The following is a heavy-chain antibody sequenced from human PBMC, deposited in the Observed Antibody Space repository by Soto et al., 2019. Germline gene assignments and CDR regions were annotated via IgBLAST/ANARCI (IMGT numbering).Heavy chain of an antibody. J-gene: IGHJ6*02. CDR1: GYSFTSYW. V-gene: IGHV5-51*01. CDR3: ARTSAAGKYYYGMDV. D-gene: IGHD6-13*01. CDR2: IYPGDSDT. Sequence: PGESLKISCKGSGYSFTSYWIGWVRQMPGKGLEWMGIIYPGDSDTRYSPSFQGQVTISADKSISTAYLQWSSLKASDTSMYYCARTSAAGKYYYGMDVWGQGTTVTVSS.